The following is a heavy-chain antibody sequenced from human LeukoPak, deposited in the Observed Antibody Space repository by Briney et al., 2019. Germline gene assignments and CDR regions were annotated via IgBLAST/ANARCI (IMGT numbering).Heavy chain of an antibody. Sequence: GGSLRLSCAASGFTFSNYAINWVRQAPGKGLEWVSSITSSSAYIYYADSVQGRFSISRDNAKNSLYLQMNSLRAEDTAVYFCARGIYTSSPRNPKNFFDYWGQGTLVTVS. D-gene: IGHD2-2*02. V-gene: IGHV3-21*01. CDR3: ARGIYTSSPRNPKNFFDY. J-gene: IGHJ4*02. CDR2: ITSSSAYI. CDR1: GFTFSNYA.